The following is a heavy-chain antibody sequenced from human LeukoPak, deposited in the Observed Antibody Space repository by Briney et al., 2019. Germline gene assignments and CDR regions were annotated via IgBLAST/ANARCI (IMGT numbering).Heavy chain of an antibody. CDR2: INPNSGGT. J-gene: IGHJ4*02. CDR3: ASINQTV. Sequence: ASVKVSCKASGYTFTGYYIHWVRQAPGQGLEWMGRINPNSGGTNYAQKFQYGVTMTRDTSISTAYMELSRLRSDDTAVYFCASINQTVWGQGTLVIVSS. CDR1: GYTFTGYY. D-gene: IGHD1-14*01. V-gene: IGHV1-2*06.